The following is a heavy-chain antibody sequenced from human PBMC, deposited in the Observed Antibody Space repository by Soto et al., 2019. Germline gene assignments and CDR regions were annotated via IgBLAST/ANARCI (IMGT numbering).Heavy chain of an antibody. Sequence: DVQLLESGGALVQPGGSLRLSCAASGFTFSSYAMTWVRQAPGKGLQWVSDISGSGDYTHYADSVKGRFSVSRDNSKNTVYLQMNSLRAEDTAVYFCAKPIGALAGWGQGTLVTVSS. CDR1: GFTFSSYA. V-gene: IGHV3-23*01. CDR2: ISGSGDYT. CDR3: AKPIGALAG. J-gene: IGHJ4*02. D-gene: IGHD3-10*01.